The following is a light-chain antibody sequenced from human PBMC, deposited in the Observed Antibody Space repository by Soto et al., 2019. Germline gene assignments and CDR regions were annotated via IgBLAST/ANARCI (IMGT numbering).Light chain of an antibody. CDR3: QQYGSSIQT. Sequence: IVLTQSPGTLSLSPGESATLSCRASQTVSITYLTWYQQKPGQAPRLLIYGASMRATGIPDRFSGSGSGTDFTLTISRLEPEDFAVYYCQQYGSSIQTFGQGTKVDIK. V-gene: IGKV3-20*01. J-gene: IGKJ1*01. CDR1: QTVSITY. CDR2: GAS.